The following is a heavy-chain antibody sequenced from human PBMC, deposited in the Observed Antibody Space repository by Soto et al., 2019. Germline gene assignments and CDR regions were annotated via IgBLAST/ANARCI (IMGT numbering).Heavy chain of an antibody. V-gene: IGHV1-18*01. Sequence: ASVKVSCKASGYTFTSYGICWVRHAPGQGLEWMGWISAYNGNTNYAQKLQGRVTMTTDTSTSTAYMELRSLRSDDTAVYYCASTAVAADTYYYYGMDVWGQGTTVTVSS. J-gene: IGHJ6*02. CDR2: ISAYNGNT. D-gene: IGHD6-19*01. CDR1: GYTFTSYG. CDR3: ASTAVAADTYYYYGMDV.